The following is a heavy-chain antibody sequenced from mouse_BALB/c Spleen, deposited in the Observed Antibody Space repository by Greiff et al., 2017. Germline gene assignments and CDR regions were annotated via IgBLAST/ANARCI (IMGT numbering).Heavy chain of an antibody. Sequence: EVQRVESGGGLVQPGGSRKLSCAASGFTFSSFGMHWVRQAPEKGLEWVAYISSGSSTIYYADTVKGRFTISRDNPKNTLFLQMTSLRSEDTAMYYCARSRGNWDYFDYWGQGTTLTVSS. CDR2: ISSGSSTI. CDR3: ARSRGNWDYFDY. J-gene: IGHJ2*01. CDR1: GFTFSSFG. V-gene: IGHV5-17*02. D-gene: IGHD4-1*01.